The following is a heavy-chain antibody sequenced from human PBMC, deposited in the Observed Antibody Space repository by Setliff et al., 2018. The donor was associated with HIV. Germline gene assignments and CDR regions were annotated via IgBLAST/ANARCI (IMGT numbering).Heavy chain of an antibody. CDR1: GGSISSGGYY. V-gene: IGHV4-31*01. D-gene: IGHD2-15*01. CDR3: ARARGGCSGGSCPAHHYYYYMDV. CDR2: IYYSGST. J-gene: IGHJ6*03. Sequence: SETLSLTCNVSGGSISSGGYYWSWIRQHPGKGLEWIGYIYYSGSTYYNPSLKSLVTISVDTSKNQFSLKLSSVTAADTAVYYCARARGGCSGGSCPAHHYYYYMDVWGKGATVTVSS.